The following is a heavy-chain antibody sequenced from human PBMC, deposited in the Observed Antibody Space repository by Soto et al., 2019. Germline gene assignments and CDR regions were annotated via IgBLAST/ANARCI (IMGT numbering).Heavy chain of an antibody. Sequence: VKVSCKASGYTFTNYAFSWVRQAPGQGLEWMGWISAYNGNTNFAQKLQGRVTMTTDTSTSTAYMELRSLRSDGTAVYYCARGERALGDLVLNWFDPWGQGTLVTVSS. CDR1: GYTFTNYA. D-gene: IGHD1-26*01. J-gene: IGHJ5*02. V-gene: IGHV1-18*04. CDR3: ARGERALGDLVLNWFDP. CDR2: ISAYNGNT.